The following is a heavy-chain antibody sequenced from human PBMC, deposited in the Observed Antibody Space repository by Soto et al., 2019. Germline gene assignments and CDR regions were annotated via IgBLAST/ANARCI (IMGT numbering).Heavy chain of an antibody. CDR3: ARSIRGEFLAAADPYY. CDR2: IIPIFGTA. CDR1: GGTFSSYA. V-gene: IGHV1-69*13. D-gene: IGHD6-13*01. J-gene: IGHJ4*02. Sequence: LVKVSCKASGGTFSSYAISWVRQAPGQGLEWMGGIIPIFGTANYAQKFQGRVTITADESTSTAYMELSSLRSEDTAVYYCARSIRGEFLAAADPYYWGQGTLVTVSS.